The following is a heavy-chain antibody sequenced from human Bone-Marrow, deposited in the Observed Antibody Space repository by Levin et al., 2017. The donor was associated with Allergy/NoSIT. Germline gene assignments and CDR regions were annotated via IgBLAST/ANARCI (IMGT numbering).Heavy chain of an antibody. CDR2: IKQDGSEK. V-gene: IGHV3-7*01. J-gene: IGHJ4*02. CDR3: ARDRGYGGKERAPFDY. D-gene: IGHD4-23*01. CDR1: GFTFSSYW. Sequence: GGSLRLSCAASGFTFSSYWMSWVRQAPGKGLEWVANIKQDGSEKYYVDSVKGRFTISRDNAKNSLYLQMNSLRAEDTAVYYCARDRGYGGKERAPFDYWGQGTLVTVSS.